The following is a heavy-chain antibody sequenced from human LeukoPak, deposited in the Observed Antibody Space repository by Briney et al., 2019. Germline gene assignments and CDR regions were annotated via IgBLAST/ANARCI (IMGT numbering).Heavy chain of an antibody. CDR2: ISGSGGST. J-gene: IGHJ4*02. CDR3: AKRTGTTSYYFDY. Sequence: GGSLRLSCAASGFTFSSNAMSWVRQAPGEGLEWVSAISGSGGSTYYADSVQGRFTISRDNSKNTLYLQMNSLRAEDTAVYYCAKRTGTTSYYFDYWGQGTLVTVSS. V-gene: IGHV3-23*01. CDR1: GFTFSSNA. D-gene: IGHD1-1*01.